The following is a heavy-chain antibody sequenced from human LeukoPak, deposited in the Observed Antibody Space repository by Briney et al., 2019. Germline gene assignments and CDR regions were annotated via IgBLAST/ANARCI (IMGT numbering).Heavy chain of an antibody. CDR1: GYIFTTYG. Sequence: ASVKVSCKASGYIFTTYGVSWVRQAPGQGLEWMGWISAYNGNTDYPQKLQGRVTVTTDTSTSTAYMELRSLRSDDTAVYYCARGGSSYNDEHEEFDYWGQGTVVTVSS. J-gene: IGHJ4*02. CDR2: ISAYNGNT. V-gene: IGHV1-18*01. D-gene: IGHD3-22*01. CDR3: ARGGSSYNDEHEEFDY.